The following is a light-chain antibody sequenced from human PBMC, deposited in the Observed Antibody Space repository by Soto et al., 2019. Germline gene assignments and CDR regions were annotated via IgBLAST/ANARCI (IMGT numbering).Light chain of an antibody. Sequence: EIVLTQSPGTLSLSPGERATLSCRASQSVSSSYLAWYQQKPGQAPRLLIYGASSRATGIPDGFSGSWSGTDFTLTISRLEPEDFAVYYCQQYGSAYTFGQGTKLEIK. CDR1: QSVSSSY. V-gene: IGKV3-20*01. CDR3: QQYGSAYT. CDR2: GAS. J-gene: IGKJ2*01.